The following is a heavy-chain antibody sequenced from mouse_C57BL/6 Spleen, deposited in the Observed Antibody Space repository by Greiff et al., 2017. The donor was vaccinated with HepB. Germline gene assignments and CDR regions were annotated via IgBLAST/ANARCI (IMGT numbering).Heavy chain of an antibody. CDR3: ARSRHYDYDGGYFDV. CDR1: GFTFSDYY. D-gene: IGHD2-4*01. V-gene: IGHV5-16*01. J-gene: IGHJ1*03. Sequence: EVMLVVSEGGLVQPGSSMKLSCTASGFTFSDYYMAWVRQVPEKGLEWVANINYDGSSTYYLDSLKSRFIISRDNAKNILYLQMSSLKSEDTATYYCARSRHYDYDGGYFDVWGTGTTVTVSS. CDR2: INYDGSST.